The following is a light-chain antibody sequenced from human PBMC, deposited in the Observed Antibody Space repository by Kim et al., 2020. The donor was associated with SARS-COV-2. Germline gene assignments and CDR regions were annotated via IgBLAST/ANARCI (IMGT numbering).Light chain of an antibody. J-gene: IGLJ2*01. CDR1: KLGDTY. CDR2: QDT. V-gene: IGLV3-1*01. Sequence: SYELTQPPSVSVSPGQTASITCSGDKLGDTYACWYQQKPGQSPVLVIYQDTKRPSGTPERFSGSNSGNTATLTISGTQAMDEADYYCQAWDISTDVVFGGGTQLTFL. CDR3: QAWDISTDVV.